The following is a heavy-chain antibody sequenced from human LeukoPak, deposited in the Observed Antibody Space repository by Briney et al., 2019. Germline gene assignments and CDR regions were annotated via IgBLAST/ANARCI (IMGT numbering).Heavy chain of an antibody. V-gene: IGHV4-59*01. D-gene: IGHD4-17*01. CDR1: GGSISSYY. CDR3: ARDRYGDYAQ. CDR2: IYYSGST. Sequence: SETLSLTCTVSGGSISSYYWSWIRQPPGKGLEWIGYIYYSGSTNYNPSLKSRVTISVDTSKNQFSLKLSSVTAADTAVYYCARDRYGDYAQWGQGTLVTLSS. J-gene: IGHJ4*02.